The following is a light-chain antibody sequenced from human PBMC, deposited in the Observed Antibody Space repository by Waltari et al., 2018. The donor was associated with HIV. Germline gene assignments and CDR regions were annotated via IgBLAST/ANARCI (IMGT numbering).Light chain of an antibody. CDR1: SSNIGNNY. CDR2: DNN. Sequence: QSVFTQPPSVSAAPRQKVTLACSGSSSNIGNNYVSWYQQLPGTAPKLLIYDNNKRPSGIPDRFSGSKSGTSATLGITGLQTGDEADYYCGTWDSSLSAVVFGGGTKLTVL. CDR3: GTWDSSLSAVV. J-gene: IGLJ2*01. V-gene: IGLV1-51*01.